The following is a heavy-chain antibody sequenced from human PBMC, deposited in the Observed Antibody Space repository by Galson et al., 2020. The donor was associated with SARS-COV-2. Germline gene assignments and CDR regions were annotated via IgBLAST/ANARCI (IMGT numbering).Heavy chain of an antibody. CDR2: IFFDGSGT. V-gene: IGHV3-33*08. CDR3: ARDGQSSREWGFDY. CDR1: GFTFSDHA. J-gene: IGHJ4*02. Sequence: GESLKISCAASGFTFSDHAMHWVRQAPGKGLEWVAQIFFDGSGTYYGDSVRGRFTISRDSSKNTVYLQMNNLRVDDTAVYYCARDGQSSREWGFDYWGQGTLRTGSS. D-gene: IGHD1-26*01.